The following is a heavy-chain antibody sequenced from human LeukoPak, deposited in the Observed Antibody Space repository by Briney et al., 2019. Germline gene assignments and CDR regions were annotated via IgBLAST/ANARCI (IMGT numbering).Heavy chain of an antibody. CDR1: GGSISSSSYY. Sequence: PSETLSLTCTVSGGSISSSSYYWGWIRQPPGTGLEWIGSIYYSGSTYYNPSLKSRVTISVDTSKNQFSLKLSSVTAADTAVYYCARPKNYYYYGMDVWGQGTTVTVSS. CDR2: IYYSGST. CDR3: ARPKNYYYYGMDV. V-gene: IGHV4-39*01. J-gene: IGHJ6*02.